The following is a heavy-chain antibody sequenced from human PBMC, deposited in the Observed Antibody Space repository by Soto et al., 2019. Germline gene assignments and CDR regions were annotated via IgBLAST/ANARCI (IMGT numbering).Heavy chain of an antibody. CDR2: ISGSGGST. D-gene: IGHD1-26*01. J-gene: IGHJ4*02. V-gene: IGHV3-23*01. Sequence: EVQLLESGGGLVQPGGSLRLSCAASGFTFSSYAMSWVRQAPGKGLEWVSVISGSGGSTYYADSVKGRFTISRDNSKNPRYMQMNSLRAEDTAVYYCAKRGSGSQFDSWGQGTLVTVSS. CDR1: GFTFSSYA. CDR3: AKRGSGSQFDS.